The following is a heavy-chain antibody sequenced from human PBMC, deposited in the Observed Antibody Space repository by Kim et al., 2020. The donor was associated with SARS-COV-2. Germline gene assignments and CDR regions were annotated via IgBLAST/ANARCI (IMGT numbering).Heavy chain of an antibody. V-gene: IGHV4-59*01. CDR1: GDSINHSY. D-gene: IGHD3-10*01. J-gene: IGHJ4*02. Sequence: SETLSLTCTVSGDSINHSYWTWIRQSPGKRLEWVAYIYHSGGSANYNPSLTSRAAISIDRSKNQFSLKLNSVTPADTAVYYCARLNGDLWFAEFWGQGTLVRVSS. CDR2: IYHSGGSA. CDR3: ARLNGDLWFAEF.